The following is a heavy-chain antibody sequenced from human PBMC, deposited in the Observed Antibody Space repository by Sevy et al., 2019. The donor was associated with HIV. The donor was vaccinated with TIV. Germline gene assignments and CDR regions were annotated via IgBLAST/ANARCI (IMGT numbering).Heavy chain of an antibody. D-gene: IGHD3-22*01. J-gene: IGHJ4*02. V-gene: IGHV3-49*03. Sequence: GGSLRLSCTASGFTFGDYAVGWFRQAPGKGLEWGSFIRRRALGGTIEYAATVKGRFTNSKDDSQSTAYLQRNSLKTEDTAVYYCTRAEQYEYDSTSYYDYFDYWGQGTLVSVSS. CDR2: IRRRALGGTI. CDR3: TRAEQYEYDSTSYYDYFDY. CDR1: GFTFGDYA.